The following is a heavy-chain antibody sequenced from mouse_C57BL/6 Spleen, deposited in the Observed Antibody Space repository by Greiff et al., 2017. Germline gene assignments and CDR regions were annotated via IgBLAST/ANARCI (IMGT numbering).Heavy chain of an antibody. Sequence: QVQLQQSGPELVKPGASVKISCKASGYAFSSSWMNWVKQRPGKGLEWIGQIYPGDGDTNYNGKFKGKATLTADKSSSTAYMQLSSLTSEDSEVYFCARTRLYDYAMDYWGQGTSVTVSS. CDR1: GYAFSSSW. CDR3: ARTRLYDYAMDY. CDR2: IYPGDGDT. D-gene: IGHD1-3*01. V-gene: IGHV1-82*01. J-gene: IGHJ4*01.